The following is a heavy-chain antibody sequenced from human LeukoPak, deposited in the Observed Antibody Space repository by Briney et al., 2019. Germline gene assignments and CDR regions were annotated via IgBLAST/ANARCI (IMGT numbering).Heavy chain of an antibody. J-gene: IGHJ5*02. CDR1: GFSFSSYA. D-gene: IGHD3-9*01. Sequence: PGGSLRLSCAASGFSFSSYAMSWVRQAPGKGLEWVSAMSGSGGSTYYADSVKGRFSISRDNSKNTLYLQMKSLRAEDTAVYYCAKVRSFDILTGYYKWFDPWGQGTPVTVSS. CDR2: MSGSGGST. V-gene: IGHV3-23*01. CDR3: AKVRSFDILTGYYKWFDP.